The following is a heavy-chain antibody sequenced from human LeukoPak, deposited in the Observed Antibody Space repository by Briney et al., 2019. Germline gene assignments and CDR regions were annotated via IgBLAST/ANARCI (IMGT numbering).Heavy chain of an antibody. CDR1: GGSISSTSYY. CDR3: ATRLGGPSYFDY. J-gene: IGHJ4*02. Sequence: SETLSLTCTVSGGSISSTSYYWGWIRQPPGKGLEWIGSIYYSGSTYYNPSLKSRVTISVDTSKNQFSLKLSSVTAADTAVYYWATRLGGPSYFDYGGQGTRVTVSS. D-gene: IGHD3-16*01. V-gene: IGHV4-39*01. CDR2: IYYSGST.